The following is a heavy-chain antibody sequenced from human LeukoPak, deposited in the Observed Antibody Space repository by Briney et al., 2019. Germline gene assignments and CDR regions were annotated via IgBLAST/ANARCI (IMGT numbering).Heavy chain of an antibody. D-gene: IGHD6-19*01. V-gene: IGHV1-69*05. Sequence: GASVKVSCKASGGTFSSYAISWVRQAPGQGLEWMGGIIPIFGTANYAQKFQGRVTITTDESTSTAYMELSSLRSEDTAVYYCARRSSGPNGAFDIWGQGTMVTVSS. CDR1: GGTFSSYA. CDR2: IIPIFGTA. CDR3: ARRSSGPNGAFDI. J-gene: IGHJ3*02.